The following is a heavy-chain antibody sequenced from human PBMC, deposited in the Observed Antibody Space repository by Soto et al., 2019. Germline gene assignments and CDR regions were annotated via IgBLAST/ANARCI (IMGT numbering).Heavy chain of an antibody. CDR3: AKDKGRYCSGGSCYSFDY. V-gene: IGHV3-23*01. CDR1: GFTFSSYA. D-gene: IGHD2-15*01. CDR2: ISGSGGST. Sequence: GLLRLCCAASGFTFSSYAMSWLREARGKGLEWVSAISGSGGSTYYADSVKGRFTITRDNSKNTLNLQMNSLRAEDTAVYYCAKDKGRYCSGGSCYSFDYWGQGTLVTVSS. J-gene: IGHJ4*02.